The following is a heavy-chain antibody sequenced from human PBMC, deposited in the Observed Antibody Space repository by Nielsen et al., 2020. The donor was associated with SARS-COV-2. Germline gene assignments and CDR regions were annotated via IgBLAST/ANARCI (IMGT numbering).Heavy chain of an antibody. V-gene: IGHV1-69*06. CDR1: GGTFSSYA. CDR3: ARSPIDIVVVPAAMGGYGMDV. J-gene: IGHJ6*02. Sequence: SVKVSCKASGGTFSSYAISWVRQAPGQGLEWMGGIIPSFGTANYAQKFQGRVTITADKSTSTAYMELSSLRSEDTAVYYRARSPIDIVVVPAAMGGYGMDVWGQGTTVTVSS. CDR2: IIPSFGTA. D-gene: IGHD2-2*01.